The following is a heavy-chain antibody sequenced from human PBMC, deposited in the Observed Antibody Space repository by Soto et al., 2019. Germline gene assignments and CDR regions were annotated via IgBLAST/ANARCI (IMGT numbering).Heavy chain of an antibody. Sequence: GGSLRLSCAASGFTFSSYAMSWVRQAPGKGLEWVSDIIDSGGSTYYADSVKGRFTISRDNSKSTLYLQMNSLRAEDTAVYYCAKDLERYGYEDWYFDLWGRGTLVTVSS. CDR3: AKDLERYGYEDWYFDL. D-gene: IGHD5-18*01. CDR1: GFTFSSYA. CDR2: IIDSGGST. V-gene: IGHV3-23*01. J-gene: IGHJ2*01.